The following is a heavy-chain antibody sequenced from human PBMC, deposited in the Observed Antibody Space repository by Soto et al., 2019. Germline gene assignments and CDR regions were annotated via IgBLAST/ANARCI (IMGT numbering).Heavy chain of an antibody. J-gene: IGHJ5*02. V-gene: IGHV1-69*06. CDR3: ARGDAGATARFDT. Sequence: ASVKVSCKASGGTFSSYAISWVRQAPGQGLEWMGGIIPIFGTANYAQKFQGRVTITADKSTSTAYMELSSLRSEDTAVYYCARGDAGATARFDTWGQGTLVTVSS. CDR1: GGTFSSYA. D-gene: IGHD1-26*01. CDR2: IIPIFGTA.